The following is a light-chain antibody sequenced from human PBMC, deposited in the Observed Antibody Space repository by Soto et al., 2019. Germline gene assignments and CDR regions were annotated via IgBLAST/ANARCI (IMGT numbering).Light chain of an antibody. J-gene: IGLJ3*02. Sequence: QSVLTQPPSVSGAPGQRVAISCTGTSSNIGAGYDVHWYQQLPGTAPKLLIYGNTNRPSGFPDRFSGSKSGTSASLAITGLQAEDEADYYCQSYDSSLSGWVFGGWTQLTVL. CDR1: SSNIGAGYD. V-gene: IGLV1-40*01. CDR3: QSYDSSLSGWV. CDR2: GNT.